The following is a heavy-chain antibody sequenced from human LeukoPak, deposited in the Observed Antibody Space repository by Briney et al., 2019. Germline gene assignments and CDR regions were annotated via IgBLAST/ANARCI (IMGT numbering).Heavy chain of an antibody. J-gene: IGHJ4*02. CDR1: GFSVSSYY. D-gene: IGHD5-24*01. Sequence: GGSLRLSCAASGFSVSSYYMSWVRQAPGRGLEWVAVISYDGSNKYYADSVKGRFTISRDNSKNTLYLQMNSLRAEDTAVYYCAKEMATIKGFDYWGQGTLVTVSS. V-gene: IGHV3-30*18. CDR2: ISYDGSNK. CDR3: AKEMATIKGFDY.